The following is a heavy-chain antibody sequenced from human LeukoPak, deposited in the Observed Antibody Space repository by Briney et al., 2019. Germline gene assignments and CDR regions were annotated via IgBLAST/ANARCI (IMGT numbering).Heavy chain of an antibody. CDR2: IYSGGST. CDR1: GFTVSSNY. D-gene: IGHD6-19*01. V-gene: IGHV3-53*01. CDR3: ARVEQWLVGNAFDI. Sequence: QPGGSLRLSCAASGFTVSSNYMSWVRQAPGKGLEWVSVIYSGGSTYYADSVKGRFTISRDNSKNTLYLQMNSLRAEDTAVYYCARVEQWLVGNAFDIWGQGTMVTVSS. J-gene: IGHJ3*02.